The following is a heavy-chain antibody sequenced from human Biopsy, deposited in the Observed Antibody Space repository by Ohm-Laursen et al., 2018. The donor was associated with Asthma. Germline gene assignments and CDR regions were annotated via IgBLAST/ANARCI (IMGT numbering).Heavy chain of an antibody. D-gene: IGHD3-3*01. J-gene: IGHJ5*02. CDR3: AREGNDWSGYVTGDH. CDR1: GFSFSDYY. CDR2: ISSSGSTK. V-gene: IGHV3-11*01. Sequence: SLRLSCSASGFSFSDYYMTWMRQAPGKGLEWVSSISSSGSTKYPAESVQGRFTISRDNTQKSLFLQMNSLRAEDTAVYFCAREGNDWSGYVTGDHWGQGSLVTVSS.